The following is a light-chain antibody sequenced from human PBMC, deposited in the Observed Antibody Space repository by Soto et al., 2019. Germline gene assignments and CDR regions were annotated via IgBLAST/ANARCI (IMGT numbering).Light chain of an antibody. CDR1: QSVSSSY. V-gene: IGKV3-20*01. CDR3: QQYGSSTIT. Sequence: EIVLTQSPGTLSLSPGERATLSCRASQSVSSSYLAWYQQKPGQAPRLLIYGASSRATGIQDRFSGSGSGKDFTLTISRLEPEDFAVYYCQQYGSSTITFGQGTRLEIK. J-gene: IGKJ5*01. CDR2: GAS.